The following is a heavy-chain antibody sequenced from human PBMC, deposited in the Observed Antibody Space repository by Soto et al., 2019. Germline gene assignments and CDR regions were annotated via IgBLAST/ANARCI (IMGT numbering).Heavy chain of an antibody. CDR1: GFTFSGSA. V-gene: IGHV3-73*01. CDR3: TTTLPPKRELLVAGAFDI. D-gene: IGHD1-26*01. Sequence: PGGSLRLSCAASGFTFSGSAMHWVRQASGKGLEWVGRIRSKANSYATAYAASVKGRFTISRDDSKNTAYLQMNSLKTEDTAVYYCTTTLPPKRELLVAGAFDIWGQGTMVTVSS. J-gene: IGHJ3*02. CDR2: IRSKANSYAT.